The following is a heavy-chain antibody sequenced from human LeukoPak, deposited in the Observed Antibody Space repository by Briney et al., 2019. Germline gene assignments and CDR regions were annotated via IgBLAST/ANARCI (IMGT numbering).Heavy chain of an antibody. J-gene: IGHJ6*03. V-gene: IGHV3-21*01. CDR2: ISSSSSYI. CDR3: ARNKLGISEKYMDV. CDR1: GFTFSSYS. Sequence: GGSLRLSCAASGFTFSSYSMNWVRQAPGKGLEWVSSISSSSSYIYYADSVKGRFTISRHNAKNSLYLQMNSLRAEDTAVYYCARNKLGISEKYMDVWGKGTTVTISS. D-gene: IGHD7-27*01.